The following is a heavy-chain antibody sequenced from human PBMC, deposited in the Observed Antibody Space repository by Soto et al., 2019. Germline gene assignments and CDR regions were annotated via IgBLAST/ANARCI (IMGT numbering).Heavy chain of an antibody. Sequence: GGSLRLSCTTSGFAFEDYAMSWFRQAPGKGLEWVGFIRSKTYGGTTDYAASVKGRFTISRDDSKSIAYLQMNSLKTEDTAVYYCTRDQDFSNYDWFDPWGQGTLVTVSS. J-gene: IGHJ5*02. CDR2: IRSKTYGGTT. CDR1: GFAFEDYA. V-gene: IGHV3-49*03. D-gene: IGHD4-4*01. CDR3: TRDQDFSNYDWFDP.